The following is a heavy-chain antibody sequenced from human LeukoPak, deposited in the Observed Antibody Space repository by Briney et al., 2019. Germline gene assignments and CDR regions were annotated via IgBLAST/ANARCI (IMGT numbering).Heavy chain of an antibody. CDR3: ARDKYAHYFDY. J-gene: IGHJ4*02. Sequence: SETLSLTCTVSGGSISSGDYYWSWIRQPPGKGLEWIGYIYYSGSTYYNPSLKSRVTIPVDTSKNQFSLKLSSVTAADTAVYYCARDKYAHYFDYWGQGTLVTVSS. V-gene: IGHV4-30-4*01. CDR1: GGSISSGDYY. CDR2: IYYSGST.